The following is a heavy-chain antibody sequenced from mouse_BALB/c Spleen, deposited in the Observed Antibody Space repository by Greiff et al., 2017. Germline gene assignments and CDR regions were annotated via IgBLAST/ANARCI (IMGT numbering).Heavy chain of an antibody. CDR1: GFTFSSYA. J-gene: IGHJ3*01. D-gene: IGHD1-1*02. CDR3: ARGGASPWFAY. CDR2: ISSGGSYT. V-gene: IGHV5-9-3*01. Sequence: DVQLVESGGGLVKPGGSLKLSCAASGFTFSSYAMSWVRQTPEKRLEWVATISSGGSYTYYPDSVKGRFTISRDNAKNTLYLQMSSLRSEDTAMYYCARGGASPWFAYWGQGTLVTVSA.